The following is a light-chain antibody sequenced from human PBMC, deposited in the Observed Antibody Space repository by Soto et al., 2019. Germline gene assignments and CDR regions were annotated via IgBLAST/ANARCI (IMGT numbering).Light chain of an antibody. CDR3: LVWDDNSAHHV. CDR2: DDS. V-gene: IGLV3-21*02. Sequence: SSALTQPSSVSVAPGQTARISCGGNNIGGKSVHWYQQKPGQAPVVVVYDDSDRPSGIPERFSGSNSGNTATLTISRVEAGDEADYHCLVWDDNSAHHVFGTGPKVTVL. CDR1: NIGGKS. J-gene: IGLJ1*01.